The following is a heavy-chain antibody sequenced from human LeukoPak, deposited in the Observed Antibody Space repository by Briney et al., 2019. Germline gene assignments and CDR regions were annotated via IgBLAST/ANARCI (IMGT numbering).Heavy chain of an antibody. CDR2: ICYEGSDK. CDR3: TILAVASDFDY. D-gene: IGHD6-19*01. CDR1: VFSFSIYA. V-gene: IGHV3-33*01. J-gene: IGHJ4*02. Sequence: GGSLRLSCALSVFSFSIYAMYWVRQAPGKGLEWVGLICYEGSDKYYGDSVKGRFTISRDNSKNTLYLQMNSLRAEDTAVYYCTILAVASDFDYWGQGTLVTVSS.